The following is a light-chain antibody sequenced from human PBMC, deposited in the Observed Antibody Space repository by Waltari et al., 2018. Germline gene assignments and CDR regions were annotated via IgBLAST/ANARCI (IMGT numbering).Light chain of an antibody. CDR3: HQGSTWPRT. CDR2: GAT. Sequence: EIVLTQSPVTLSLSPGQRATLSCRASQSVDNFLGWYHQKPGPAPRLLIYGATKRAPGIPARFSGGGSATDFTLTISSLEPEDVGLYYCHQGSTWPRTFGQGTKLEI. CDR1: QSVDNF. V-gene: IGKV3-11*01. J-gene: IGKJ2*01.